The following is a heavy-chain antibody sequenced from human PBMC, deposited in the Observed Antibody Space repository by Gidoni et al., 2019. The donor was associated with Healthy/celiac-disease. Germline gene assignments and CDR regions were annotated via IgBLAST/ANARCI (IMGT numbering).Heavy chain of an antibody. V-gene: IGHV1-69*01. J-gene: IGHJ3*02. CDR2: IIPIFGTA. CDR3: AREAVVVVAASRGAFDI. CDR1: GGTFSSYA. Sequence: QVQLVQSGAEVKKPGSSVKVSCKASGGTFSSYAISWVRQAPGQGLEWMGGIIPIFGTANYAQKFQGRVTITADESTSTAYMELSSLRSEDTAVYYCAREAVVVVAASRGAFDIWGQGTMVTVSS. D-gene: IGHD2-15*01.